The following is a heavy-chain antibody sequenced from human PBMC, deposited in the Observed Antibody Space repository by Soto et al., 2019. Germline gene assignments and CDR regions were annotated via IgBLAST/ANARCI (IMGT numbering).Heavy chain of an antibody. CDR1: GGSISSGGYY. CDR2: IYYSGST. J-gene: IGHJ6*02. Sequence: SETLSLTCTVSGGSISSGGYYWSWIRQHPGKGLEWIGYIYYSGSTYYNPSLKSRVTISVDTSKTQFSLKLSSVTAADTAVYYCARLSLRFSYGMDAWGQGTTVTVSS. V-gene: IGHV4-31*03. D-gene: IGHD3-3*01. CDR3: ARLSLRFSYGMDA.